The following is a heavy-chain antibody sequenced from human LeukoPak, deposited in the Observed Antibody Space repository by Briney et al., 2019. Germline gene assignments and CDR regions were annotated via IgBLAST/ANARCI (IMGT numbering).Heavy chain of an antibody. CDR2: IYYSGST. V-gene: IGHV4-59*08. D-gene: IGHD6-13*01. J-gene: IGHJ5*02. Sequence: PSETLSLTCTVSGGSISSYYWSWIRQPPGKGLEWIGYIYYSGSTSYNPSLKSRVTISVDTSKNQFSLKLSSVTAADTAVYYCAGLGAAVFNWFDPWGQGTLVTVSS. CDR3: AGLGAAVFNWFDP. CDR1: GGSISSYY.